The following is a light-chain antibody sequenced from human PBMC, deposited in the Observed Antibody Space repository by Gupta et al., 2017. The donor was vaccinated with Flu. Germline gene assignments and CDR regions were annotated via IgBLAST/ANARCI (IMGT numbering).Light chain of an antibody. Sequence: DLHPTQSPSSLSASVGDRVTITCRASQGIYTSLAWFQQKPGKAPKSLIYAASTLHSGVPSRFSGSGSGTYFTLTISSLQPEDFATYYCQQHFSAPLTFAQGTKVEIK. CDR1: QGIYTS. CDR2: AAS. V-gene: IGKV1-16*01. CDR3: QQHFSAPLT. J-gene: IGKJ4*01.